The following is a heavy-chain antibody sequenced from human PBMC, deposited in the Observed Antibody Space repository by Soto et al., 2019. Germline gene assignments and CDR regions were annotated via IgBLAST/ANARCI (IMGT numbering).Heavy chain of an antibody. CDR2: ISGNGGRT. V-gene: IGHV3-23*01. D-gene: IGHD2-15*01. CDR1: GFTFSSYA. J-gene: IGHJ4*01. CDR3: AKDLGVYCGRGPCWGSFDN. Sequence: EVQLLESGGGLVQPGGSLRLSCAASGFTFSSYAMSWLRRAPGKGPEWVSTISGNGGRTYYAASVKGRFTISRDNALTTLFLQMNSLRADETAVYYCAKDLGVYCGRGPCWGSFDNWGQGTLVTVSS.